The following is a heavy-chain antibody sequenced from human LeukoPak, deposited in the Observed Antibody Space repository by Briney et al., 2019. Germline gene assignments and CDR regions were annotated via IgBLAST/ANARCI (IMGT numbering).Heavy chain of an antibody. J-gene: IGHJ4*02. V-gene: IGHV3-48*02. CDR1: GXTFSSYS. CDR3: AKSSSWLYYFDY. Sequence: GGSLRLSCAASGXTFSSYSMNWVRQAPGKGLEWVSYISSSSSTIYYADSVKGRFTISRDNAKNSLYLQMNSLRDEDTAVYYCAKSSSWLYYFDYWGQGTLVTVSS. CDR2: ISSSSSTI. D-gene: IGHD6-13*01.